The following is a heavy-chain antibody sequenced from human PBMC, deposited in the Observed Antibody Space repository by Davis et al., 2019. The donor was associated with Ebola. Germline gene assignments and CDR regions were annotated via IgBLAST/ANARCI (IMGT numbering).Heavy chain of an antibody. Sequence: GESLKISCAASGFTFSSYGMHWVRQAPGKGLEWVAFIRYDGSNKYYADSVKGRFTISRDNSKNTLYLQMNSLRAEDTAVYYCVTAGTSPYYYDSSAPDGWGQGTLVTVSS. V-gene: IGHV3-30*02. D-gene: IGHD3-22*01. CDR3: VTAGTSPYYYDSSAPDG. CDR2: IRYDGSNK. CDR1: GFTFSSYG. J-gene: IGHJ4*02.